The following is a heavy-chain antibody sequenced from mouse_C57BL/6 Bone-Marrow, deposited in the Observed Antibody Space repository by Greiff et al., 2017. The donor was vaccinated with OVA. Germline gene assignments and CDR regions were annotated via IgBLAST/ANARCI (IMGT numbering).Heavy chain of an antibody. Sequence: EVQLQQSGAELVRPGASVKLSCTASGFNIKDDYMHWVKQRPEQGLEWIGWIDPENGDTEYASKFQGKATITADTSSNTAYLQLSSLTSEDTAVYYCTTKGNPYAMDYWGQGTSVTVSS. J-gene: IGHJ4*01. V-gene: IGHV14-4*01. D-gene: IGHD2-1*01. CDR2: IDPENGDT. CDR1: GFNIKDDY. CDR3: TTKGNPYAMDY.